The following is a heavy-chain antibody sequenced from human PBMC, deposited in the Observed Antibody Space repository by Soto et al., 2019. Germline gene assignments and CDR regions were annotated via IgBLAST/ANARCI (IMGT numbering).Heavy chain of an antibody. CDR3: ARFSPPRKSYDSNPGWFDP. V-gene: IGHV4-59*01. D-gene: IGHD3-22*01. CDR1: GGSLNSYY. J-gene: IGHJ5*02. Sequence: PSETLSLTCTVSGGSLNSYYWTWIRQSPGKGLEWIGYASSTGSTNYNPSLKSRLTMSLDTSTNEVSLSLTSVTAADAAVYFCARFSPPRKSYDSNPGWFDPWGQGIMVTVSS. CDR2: ASSTGST.